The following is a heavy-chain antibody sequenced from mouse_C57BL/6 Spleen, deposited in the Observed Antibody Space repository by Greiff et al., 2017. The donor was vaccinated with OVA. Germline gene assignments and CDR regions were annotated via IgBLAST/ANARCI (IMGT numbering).Heavy chain of an antibody. CDR1: GYTFTSYW. V-gene: IGHV1-69*01. CDR2: IDPSDSYP. Sequence: QVQLQQPGAELVMPGASVKLSCKASGYTFTSYWMHWVKQRPGQGLEWIGEIDPSDSYPNYNQKFKGKSTLTVDKSSSTDYMQLSSLTSEDSAVYYCARRDWDYYAMDYWGQGTSVTVSS. CDR3: ARRDWDYYAMDY. D-gene: IGHD4-1*01. J-gene: IGHJ4*01.